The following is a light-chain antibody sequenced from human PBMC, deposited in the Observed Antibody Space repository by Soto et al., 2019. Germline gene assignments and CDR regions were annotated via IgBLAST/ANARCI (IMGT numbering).Light chain of an antibody. Sequence: EIVMTQSPASLSVTPGERVTLSCRASQSVNRQVLWYQHRPGQAPRLIIYDTSARAAGIPARFSGGGSGTDFTLTISSLQPEDVATYYCQQSYRTPITLGQGTKVDIK. V-gene: IGKV3-15*01. CDR1: QSVNRQ. CDR2: DTS. CDR3: QQSYRTPIT. J-gene: IGKJ2*01.